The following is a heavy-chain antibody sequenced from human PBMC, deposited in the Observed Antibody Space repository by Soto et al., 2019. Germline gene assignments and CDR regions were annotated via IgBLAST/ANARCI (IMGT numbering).Heavy chain of an antibody. V-gene: IGHV4-39*01. J-gene: IGHJ5*02. D-gene: IGHD2-2*01. CDR2: IYYSGST. Sequence: PSETLSLTCSVSGGSINSSSYFWGWVRQPPGKGLEWIGSIYYSGSTYYNPSLRSRVTISVDTSKNQFSLKLSSVTAADTAVFYRERHHTSASRNWFDPWGQGTLVTVSS. CDR3: ERHHTSASRNWFDP. CDR1: GGSINSSSYF.